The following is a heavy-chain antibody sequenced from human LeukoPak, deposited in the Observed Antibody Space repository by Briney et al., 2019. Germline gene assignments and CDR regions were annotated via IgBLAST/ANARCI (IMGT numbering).Heavy chain of an antibody. V-gene: IGHV3-30-3*01. CDR3: ARVCGGDCYTYDAFDI. D-gene: IGHD2-21*02. J-gene: IGHJ3*02. Sequence: PGGSLRLSCAASGFTFSSYAMHWVRQAPGKGLEWVAVISYDGSNKYYADSVKGRFTISRDNSKNTLYQQMNSLRAEDTAVYYCARVCGGDCYTYDAFDIWGQGTMVTVSS. CDR2: ISYDGSNK. CDR1: GFTFSSYA.